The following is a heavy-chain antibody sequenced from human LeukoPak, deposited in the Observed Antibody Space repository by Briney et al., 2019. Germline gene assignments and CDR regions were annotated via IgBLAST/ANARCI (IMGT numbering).Heavy chain of an antibody. D-gene: IGHD3-10*01. CDR3: ASSTIYGSGSYYTDPFDY. Sequence: SETLSLTCTVSGGSISSSSYYWGWIRQPPGKGLEWIGSIYYSGSTYYNPSLKSRVTISVDTSKNQFSLKLSSVTAADTAVYYCASSTIYGSGSYYTDPFDYWGQGTLVTVSS. V-gene: IGHV4-39*01. CDR2: IYYSGST. J-gene: IGHJ4*02. CDR1: GGSISSSSYY.